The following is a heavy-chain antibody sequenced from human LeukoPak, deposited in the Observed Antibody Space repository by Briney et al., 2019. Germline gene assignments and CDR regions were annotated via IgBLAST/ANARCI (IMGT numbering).Heavy chain of an antibody. CDR1: GFTFSSYA. V-gene: IGHV3-30*01. CDR2: ISYDGSNK. Sequence: GSLRLSCAASGFTFSSYAMHWVRQAPGKELEWVAVISYDGSNKYYADSVKGRFTISRDNSKNTLYLQMNSLRAEDTAVYYCARVRVPAASDYWGQGTLVTVSS. J-gene: IGHJ4*02. CDR3: ARVRVPAASDY. D-gene: IGHD2-2*01.